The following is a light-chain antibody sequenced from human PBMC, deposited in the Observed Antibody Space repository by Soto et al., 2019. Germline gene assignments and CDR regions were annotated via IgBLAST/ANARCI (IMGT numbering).Light chain of an antibody. CDR3: QVDDNDSPT. Sequence: DIHFIQSPSPLSASVGDRVPITCPPSDSISTCLGWHPQKPGEAPRLRIFAGSSVETGVPSRFSGTGSATVFTLNLNSLLPDDFATYYCQVDDNDSPTFGQGNKV. J-gene: IGKJ1*01. CDR2: AGS. V-gene: IGKV1-5*01. CDR1: DSISTC.